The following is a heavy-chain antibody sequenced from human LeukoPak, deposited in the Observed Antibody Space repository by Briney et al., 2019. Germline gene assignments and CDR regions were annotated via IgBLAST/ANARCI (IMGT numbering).Heavy chain of an antibody. CDR2: INPNSGGT. D-gene: IGHD3-22*01. V-gene: IGHV1-2*04. CDR1: GYTFTGYY. J-gene: IGHJ3*02. CDR3: ARGDYYVSSGYSLYAFDI. Sequence: ASVKVSCKASGYTFTGYYMHWVRQAPGQGLEWMGWINPNSGGTNYAQKFQGWVTMTRDTSISTAYMELSRLRSDDTAVYYCARGDYYVSSGYSLYAFDIWGQGTMVTVSS.